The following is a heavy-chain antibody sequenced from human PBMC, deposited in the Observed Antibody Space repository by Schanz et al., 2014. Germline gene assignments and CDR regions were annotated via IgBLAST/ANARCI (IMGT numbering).Heavy chain of an antibody. CDR2: ISVHNGNT. CDR3: ARDNFRFYY. V-gene: IGHV1-18*01. J-gene: IGHJ4*02. CDR1: GYIFNDYG. Sequence: QVQLVQSGSELKKPGASVKVSCKASGYIFNDYGLTWVRQAPGQGLEWMGWISVHNGNTNYAQKFQGRVTMFTDTSTSTAYMELRSLRSDDTAVYYCARDNFRFYYWGQGTLVTVSS. D-gene: IGHD3-3*01.